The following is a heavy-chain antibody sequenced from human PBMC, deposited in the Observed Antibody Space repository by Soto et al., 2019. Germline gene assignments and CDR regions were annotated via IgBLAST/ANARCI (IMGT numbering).Heavy chain of an antibody. Sequence: EVQLLESGGGLVQPGGSLRLSCAASGFTFSSYAMSWVRQAPGKGLEWVSAISGGGGSTYYADSVKRRFTISRDNAKNKMYLQMKSRRAEDTAVYYCATKLFTYDFLTGYHIYFWGQGTLVTVS. V-gene: IGHV3-23*01. CDR3: ATKLFTYDFLTGYHIYF. J-gene: IGHJ4*02. CDR2: ISGGGGST. D-gene: IGHD3-9*01. CDR1: GFTFSSYA.